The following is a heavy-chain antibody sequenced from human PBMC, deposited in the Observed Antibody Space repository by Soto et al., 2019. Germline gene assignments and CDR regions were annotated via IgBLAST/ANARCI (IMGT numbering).Heavy chain of an antibody. V-gene: IGHV3-23*01. CDR2: ISGSGIST. CDR3: AKEPVGPDWYFDL. J-gene: IGHJ2*01. Sequence: DVQLLESGGGLVQPGGSLRLSCAASGFTFRSYAMSWVRQAPGKGLEWVAGISGSGISTHYADSVKGRFTVSRDNSKNTLYLQMTSLRAEDTDVYNCAKEPVGPDWYFDLWGRGTLVTVSS. CDR1: GFTFRSYA.